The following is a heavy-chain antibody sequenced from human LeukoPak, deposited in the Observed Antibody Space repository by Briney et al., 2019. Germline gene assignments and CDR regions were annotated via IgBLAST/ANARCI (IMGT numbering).Heavy chain of an antibody. V-gene: IGHV1-69*13. CDR1: GGTFSSYA. CDR2: IIPIFGTA. CDR3: ARSKRLYYYYGIDV. D-gene: IGHD3-16*01. Sequence: ASVKVSCKASGGTFSSYAISWVRQAPGQGLEWMGGIIPIFGTANYAQKFQGRVTITADESTSTAYMELSSLRSEDTAVYYCARSKRLYYYYGIDVWGQGTTVTVSS. J-gene: IGHJ6*02.